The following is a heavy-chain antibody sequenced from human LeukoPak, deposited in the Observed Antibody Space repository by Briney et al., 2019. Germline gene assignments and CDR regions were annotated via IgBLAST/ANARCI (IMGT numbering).Heavy chain of an antibody. CDR3: ARETLGCGGDCYDY. Sequence: GGSLRLSCTTSGFSFSTYEFNWVRQAPGKGLEWVAYISSSGSAIYCADSVRGRFSVSRDDAKNSLYLQMNSLRAEDTAVYYCARETLGCGGDCYDYWGQGTLVTVSS. CDR1: GFSFSTYE. V-gene: IGHV3-48*03. CDR2: ISSSGSAI. D-gene: IGHD2-21*02. J-gene: IGHJ4*02.